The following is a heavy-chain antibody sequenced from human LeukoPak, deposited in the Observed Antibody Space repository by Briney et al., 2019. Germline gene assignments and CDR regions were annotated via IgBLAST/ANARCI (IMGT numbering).Heavy chain of an antibody. CDR3: ARDVIAVAAYFDY. D-gene: IGHD6-19*01. V-gene: IGHV3-7*01. CDR1: GFTFSSYW. Sequence: GGSLRLSCAASGFTFSSYWMSWVRQAPGKGLEWVANIKQDGSEKYYVDSVKGRFTISRDDAKNSLYLQMNSLRAEDTAVYYCARDVIAVAAYFDYWGQGTLVTVSS. CDR2: IKQDGSEK. J-gene: IGHJ4*02.